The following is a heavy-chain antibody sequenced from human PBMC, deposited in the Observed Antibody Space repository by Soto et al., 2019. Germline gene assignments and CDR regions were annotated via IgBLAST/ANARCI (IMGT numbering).Heavy chain of an antibody. J-gene: IGHJ4*02. Sequence: QLQLQESGSGLVKPSQTLSLTCAVSGGSIGSGGYSWSWIRQPPGKGLEWIGYIFHSWSTYYNPSRKRRLPIAVDSSKNQFSMNLRSVTAADTAVYSFASNQGGSPPIFDYWGQGTLVTVSS. D-gene: IGHD1-26*01. CDR2: IFHSWST. CDR3: ASNQGGSPPIFDY. V-gene: IGHV4-30-2*01. CDR1: GGSIGSGGYS.